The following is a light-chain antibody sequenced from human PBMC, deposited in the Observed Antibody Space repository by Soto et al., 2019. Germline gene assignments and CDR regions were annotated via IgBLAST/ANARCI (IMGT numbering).Light chain of an antibody. Sequence: EVVMTQSPATLSVSPGERATVSCRASQSVSSNVAWYQQKTGQAPRLVIYDASMRATDIPARFSGSGSGTEFTLTISSLQSEDFAVYYCQQYNNWPPITFGQGTRLEMK. CDR1: QSVSSN. CDR3: QQYNNWPPIT. J-gene: IGKJ5*01. V-gene: IGKV3-15*01. CDR2: DAS.